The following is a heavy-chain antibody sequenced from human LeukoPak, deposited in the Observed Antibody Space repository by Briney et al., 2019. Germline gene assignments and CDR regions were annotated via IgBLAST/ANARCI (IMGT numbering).Heavy chain of an antibody. CDR1: GGSFSGYY. CDR3: ARHGSTDYFDY. V-gene: IGHV4-34*01. J-gene: IGHJ4*02. Sequence: SETLSLTCAVYGGSFSGYYWSWIRQPPGKGLEWIGEINHSGSTYYNPSLKSRVTISVDTSKNQFSLKLSSVTAADTAVYYCARHGSTDYFDYWGQGTLVTVSS. D-gene: IGHD2-2*03. CDR2: INHSGST.